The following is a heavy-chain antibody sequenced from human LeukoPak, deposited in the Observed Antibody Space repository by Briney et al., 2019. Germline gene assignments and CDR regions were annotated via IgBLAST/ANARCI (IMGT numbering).Heavy chain of an antibody. D-gene: IGHD6-19*01. CDR1: GGSISSYY. V-gene: IGHV4-59*08. CDR3: ARHSSGWYFDY. CDR2: IYYSGST. Sequence: PSETLSLTCTVSGGSISSYYWSWIRQPPGKGLGWIGYIYYSGSTNYNPSLKSRVTISVDTSKNQFSPKLSSVTAADTAVYYCARHSSGWYFDYWGQGTLVTVSS. J-gene: IGHJ4*02.